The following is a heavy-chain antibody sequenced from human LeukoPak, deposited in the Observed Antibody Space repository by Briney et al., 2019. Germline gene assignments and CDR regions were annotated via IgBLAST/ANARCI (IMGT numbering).Heavy chain of an antibody. D-gene: IGHD2-8*02. CDR3: ARDSHCAGGECYYGLMY. V-gene: IGHV3-30*03. CDR1: GFTFNTYA. J-gene: IGHJ4*02. CDR2: MSFDGSYK. Sequence: GGSLRLSCAASGFTFNTYAMHWVRQAPGKGLEWVAVMSFDGSYKHYADSVKGRFTISRDNSKSTLYVQMNSLRVEDTAVYYCARDSHCAGGECYYGLMYWGQGTLVVVSS.